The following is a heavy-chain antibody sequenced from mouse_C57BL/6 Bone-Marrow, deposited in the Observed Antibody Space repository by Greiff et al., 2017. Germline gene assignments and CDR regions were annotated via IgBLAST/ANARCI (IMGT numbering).Heavy chain of an antibody. Sequence: EVHLVESGAELVRPGASVKLSCTASDFNIKDDYIHWVKQRPEQGLEWIGWIDPEIGDTEYASKFQGKATITSDTSSNPAYLQLSSLTSEDTAVYYCSSFDGNYFDFWGQGTPLTVAS. CDR3: SSFDGNYFDF. V-gene: IGHV14-4*01. J-gene: IGHJ2*01. CDR1: DFNIKDDY. CDR2: IDPEIGDT. D-gene: IGHD2-3*01.